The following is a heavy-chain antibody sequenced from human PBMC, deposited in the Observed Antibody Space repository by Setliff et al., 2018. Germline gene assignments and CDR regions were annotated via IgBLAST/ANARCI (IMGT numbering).Heavy chain of an antibody. Sequence: SVKVSCKASGGTFSSYAISWVRQAPGQGLEWMGGIIPILGIANYAQKFQGRVTITGDTSASTAYMELSSLRSEDTAVYYCARDWSVGFDPWGQGTLVTVSS. CDR3: ARDWSVGFDP. J-gene: IGHJ5*02. D-gene: IGHD2-15*01. CDR2: IIPILGIA. CDR1: GGTFSSYA. V-gene: IGHV1-69*10.